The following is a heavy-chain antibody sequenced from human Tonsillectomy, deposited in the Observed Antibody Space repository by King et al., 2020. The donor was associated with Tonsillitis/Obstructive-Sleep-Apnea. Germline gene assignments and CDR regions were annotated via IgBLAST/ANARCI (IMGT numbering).Heavy chain of an antibody. D-gene: IGHD6-13*01. V-gene: IGHV4-59*08. J-gene: IGHJ4*02. Sequence: VQLQESGPGLVKPSETLSLTCTVSGGSISSYYWSWFRQPPGKGLEWIGYIYYSGSTNYNPSLKSRVTISVDTSKNQFSLKLSSVTAADTAVYYCARHGYSSSWSHFDYWGQGTLVTVSS. CDR1: GGSISSYY. CDR2: IYYSGST. CDR3: ARHGYSSSWSHFDY.